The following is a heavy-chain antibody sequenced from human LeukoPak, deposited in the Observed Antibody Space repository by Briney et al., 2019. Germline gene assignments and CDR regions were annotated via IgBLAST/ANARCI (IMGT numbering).Heavy chain of an antibody. V-gene: IGHV3-30-3*01. CDR2: ISYGGSNK. Sequence: VRSLRLSCAASGFTFSDYAMYWVRQAPGKGLEWVAVISYGGSNKYYADSVKGRFTISRDNSKKTLYVQMNSLRAEDTAVYCCARSLVTAIRDGMDVWGQGTTVTVSS. D-gene: IGHD2-21*02. J-gene: IGHJ6*02. CDR3: ARSLVTAIRDGMDV. CDR1: GFTFSDYA.